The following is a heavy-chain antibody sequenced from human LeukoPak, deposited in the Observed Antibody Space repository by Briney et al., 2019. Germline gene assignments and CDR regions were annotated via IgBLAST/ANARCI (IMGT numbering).Heavy chain of an antibody. D-gene: IGHD3-22*01. V-gene: IGHV3-23*01. J-gene: IGHJ4*02. CDR3: AKDQWWDSSGYYRFDY. CDR2: ISGSGGST. CDR1: GFTFSSYA. Sequence: GGSLRLSCAAAGFTFSSYAMSWVRQAPGKGLGWVSAISGSGGSTYYADSVKGRFTISRDNSKNTLYLQMNSLRAEDTAVYYCAKDQWWDSSGYYRFDYWGQGTLVTVSS.